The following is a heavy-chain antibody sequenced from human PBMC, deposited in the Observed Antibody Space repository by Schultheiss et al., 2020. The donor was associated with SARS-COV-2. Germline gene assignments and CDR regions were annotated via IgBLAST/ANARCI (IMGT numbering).Heavy chain of an antibody. CDR1: GGTFSSYA. J-gene: IGHJ6*02. D-gene: IGHD2-15*01. CDR2: IIPIFGTA. Sequence: VKVSCKASGGTFSSYAISWVRQAPGQGLEWMGGIIPIFGTANYAQKFQGRVTITADESTSTAYMEMSSLRSEDTAVYYCARDRGYCSGGSCYYYYYGMDVWGQGTTVTVSS. V-gene: IGHV1-69*13. CDR3: ARDRGYCSGGSCYYYYYGMDV.